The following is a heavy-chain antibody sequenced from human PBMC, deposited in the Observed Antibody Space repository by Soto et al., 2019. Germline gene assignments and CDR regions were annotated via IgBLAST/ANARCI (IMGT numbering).Heavy chain of an antibody. CDR2: IVVGSGNT. CDR3: VRVGPGYYDSSGYPQGAFDI. D-gene: IGHD3-22*01. CDR1: GFTFSHSA. V-gene: IGHV1-58*02. Sequence: ASVKVSCKASGFTFSHSAMQWVRQARGQSLEWIGWIVVGSGNTNYAQKFQERVTISWDMSTNTAYMELSSLRSEDTAVYYCVRVGPGYYDSSGYPQGAFDIWG. J-gene: IGHJ3*02.